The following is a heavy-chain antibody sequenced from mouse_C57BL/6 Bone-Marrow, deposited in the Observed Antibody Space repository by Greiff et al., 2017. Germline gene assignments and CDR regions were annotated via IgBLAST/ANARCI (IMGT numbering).Heavy chain of an antibody. CDR3: ARIVTVHGYFDV. CDR2: INYDGSST. V-gene: IGHV5-16*01. J-gene: IGHJ1*03. Sequence: DVQLEESEGGLVQPGGSMKLSCKASGFTFSDYYMAWVRQVPGKGLEWVANINYDGSSTYYLDSLKGRFIISIDNAKNILYLQMSSLKSEDTATSYSARIVTVHGYFDVWGTGTTVTVSS. D-gene: IGHD2-3*01. CDR1: GFTFSDYY.